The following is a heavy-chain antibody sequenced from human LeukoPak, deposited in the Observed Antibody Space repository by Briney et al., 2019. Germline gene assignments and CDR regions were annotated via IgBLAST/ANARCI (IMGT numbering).Heavy chain of an antibody. CDR3: ARHLSGDGYNWGLYISYYYYYYMDV. D-gene: IGHD5-24*01. V-gene: IGHV4-39*01. CDR2: IYYSGST. Sequence: SETLSLTCTVSGASISSSSYSWGWIRQPPGKGLEWIGSIYYSGSTYYNPSLTSRVTISVDTSKNQFSLKLSSVTAADTAVYYCARHLSGDGYNWGLYISYYYYYYMDVWGKGTTVTISS. J-gene: IGHJ6*03. CDR1: GASISSSSYS.